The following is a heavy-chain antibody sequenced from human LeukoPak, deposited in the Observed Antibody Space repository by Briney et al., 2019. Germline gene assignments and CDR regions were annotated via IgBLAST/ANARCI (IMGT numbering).Heavy chain of an antibody. D-gene: IGHD3-22*01. CDR2: ISYDGSNK. J-gene: IGHJ1*01. CDR3: ARGRYDSSGYLQR. CDR1: GFTFSSYA. Sequence: RGSLRLSCAASGFTFSSYAMHWVRQAPGKGLEWVAVISYDGSNKYYADSVKGRFTISRDNSKNTLYLQMNSLRAEDTAVYYCARGRYDSSGYLQRWGQGTLVTVSS. V-gene: IGHV3-30*04.